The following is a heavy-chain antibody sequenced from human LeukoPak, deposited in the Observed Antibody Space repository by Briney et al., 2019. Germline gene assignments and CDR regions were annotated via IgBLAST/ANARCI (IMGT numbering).Heavy chain of an antibody. Sequence: SETLSLTCAVSGGSISSSNWWSWVRQPPGKGLEWSGEINHSGSTKYNPSLKSRVTISVDTSKNQFSLKLSSVTAADTAVYYCASYDYGDFLSYWGQGTLVTVSS. CDR3: ASYDYGDFLSY. CDR1: GGSISSSNW. V-gene: IGHV4-4*02. CDR2: INHSGST. D-gene: IGHD4-17*01. J-gene: IGHJ4*02.